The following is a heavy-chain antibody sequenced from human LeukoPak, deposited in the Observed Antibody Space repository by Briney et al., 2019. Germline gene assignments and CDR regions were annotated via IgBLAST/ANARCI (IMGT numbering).Heavy chain of an antibody. CDR1: GGSFSGYY. J-gene: IGHJ4*02. D-gene: IGHD5-18*01. Sequence: SGTPSLTCAVYGGSFSGYYWSWIRQPPGKGLEWIGEINHSGSTNYNPSLKSRVTISVDTSKNQFSLKLSSVTAADTAVYYCARPRQKYSYGTSFDYWGQGTLVTVSS. CDR3: ARPRQKYSYGTSFDY. V-gene: IGHV4-34*01. CDR2: INHSGST.